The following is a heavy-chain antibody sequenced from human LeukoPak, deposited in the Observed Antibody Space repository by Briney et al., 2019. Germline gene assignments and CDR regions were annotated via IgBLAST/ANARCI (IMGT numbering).Heavy chain of an antibody. J-gene: IGHJ4*02. V-gene: IGHV3-74*01. CDR2: ITSDGTGT. D-gene: IGHD2-21*02. Sequence: PGGSLRLSCAVSGIRISDHWMHWVRQVPGRQPEWLARITSDGTGTSYADSVRGRFMISRDNARNTLFLQMTSVRGDDTAVNYCAILKSPTDPDYWGQGTLVTVPA. CDR3: AILKSPTDPDY. CDR1: GIRISDHW.